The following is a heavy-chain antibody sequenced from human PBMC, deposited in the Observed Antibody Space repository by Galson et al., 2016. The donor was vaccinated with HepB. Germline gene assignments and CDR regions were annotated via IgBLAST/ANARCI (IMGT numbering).Heavy chain of an antibody. CDR2: TSHDGSNE. V-gene: IGHV3-30*18. CDR3: AKGGPGIAVPADL. D-gene: IGHD6-19*01. J-gene: IGHJ5*02. CDR1: GLIFSNHA. Sequence: SLRLSCAASGLIFSNHAMHWVRQAPGQGLEWVAVTSHDGSNEYYADSVKGRFAISRDIPKNALYLQMNSLTAGDTAVYYCAKGGPGIAVPADLWGQGILVTVSS.